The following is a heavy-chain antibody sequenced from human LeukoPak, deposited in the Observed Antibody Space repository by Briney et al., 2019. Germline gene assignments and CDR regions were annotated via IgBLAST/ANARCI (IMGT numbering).Heavy chain of an antibody. D-gene: IGHD1-20*01. CDR1: GYTFTGYY. CDR3: ARLPSYNRNDVPFDY. Sequence: GASVKVSCKASGYTFTGYYMHWVRQAPGQGLEWMGWINPNSGGTNYAQKFQGRVTMTRDTSISTAYMELSRLRSDDTAVYYCARLPSYNRNDVPFDYWGQGTLVTVSS. J-gene: IGHJ4*02. CDR2: INPNSGGT. V-gene: IGHV1-2*02.